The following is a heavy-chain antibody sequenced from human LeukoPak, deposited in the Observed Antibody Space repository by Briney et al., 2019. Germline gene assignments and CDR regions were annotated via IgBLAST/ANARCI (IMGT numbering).Heavy chain of an antibody. CDR2: IIPILGIA. J-gene: IGHJ5*02. Sequence: SVKVSCKASGGTFSSYAISWVRQAPGQGLEWMGRIIPILGIANYAQKFQGRVTITADKSTSTAYMELSSLRSEDTAVYYCARESIYCSGGSCYENWFDPWGQGTLVTVSS. D-gene: IGHD2-15*01. CDR3: ARESIYCSGGSCYENWFDP. V-gene: IGHV1-69*04. CDR1: GGTFSSYA.